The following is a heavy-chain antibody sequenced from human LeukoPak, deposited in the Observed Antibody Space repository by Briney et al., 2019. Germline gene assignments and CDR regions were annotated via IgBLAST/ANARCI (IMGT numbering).Heavy chain of an antibody. D-gene: IGHD2-15*01. CDR3: ARVNGGSCDY. J-gene: IGHJ4*02. CDR1: GGSISSYY. CDR2: IYYSGST. V-gene: IGHV4-59*12. Sequence: PLETLSLTCTVSGGSISSYYWSWIRQPPGKGLEWIGYIYYSGSTNYNPSLKSRVTISVDTSKNQFSLKLSSVTAADTAVYYCARVNGGSCDYWGQGTLVTVSS.